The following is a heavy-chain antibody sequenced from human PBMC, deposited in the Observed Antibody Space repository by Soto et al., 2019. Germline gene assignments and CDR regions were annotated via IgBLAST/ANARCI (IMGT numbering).Heavy chain of an antibody. V-gene: IGHV4-31*03. CDR3: ARAKTTVTTFDYYYYGMDV. Sequence: SETLSLTCTVSGGSISSGGYYWSWIRQHPGKGLERIGYIYYSGSTYYNPSLKSRVTISVDTSKNQFSLKLSSVTAADTAVYYCARAKTTVTTFDYYYYGMDVWGQGTTVTVSS. CDR2: IYYSGST. D-gene: IGHD4-4*01. J-gene: IGHJ6*02. CDR1: GGSISSGGYY.